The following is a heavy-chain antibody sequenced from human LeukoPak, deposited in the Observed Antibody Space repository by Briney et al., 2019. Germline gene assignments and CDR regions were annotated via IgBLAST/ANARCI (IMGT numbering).Heavy chain of an antibody. CDR2: INHSGST. D-gene: IGHD2-2*02. V-gene: IGHV4-34*01. CDR3: ARAAIVVVPAAIAVGRLWFDP. Sequence: SETLSLTCAVYGGSFSGYYWSWIRQPPGKGLEWIGEINHSGSTNYNPSLKSRVTISVDTSKNQFSLKLSSVTAADTAVYYCARAAIVVVPAAIAVGRLWFDPWGQGTLVTVSS. CDR1: GGSFSGYY. J-gene: IGHJ5*02.